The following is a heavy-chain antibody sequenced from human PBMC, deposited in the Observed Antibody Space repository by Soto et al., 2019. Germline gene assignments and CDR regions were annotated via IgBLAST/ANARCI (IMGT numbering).Heavy chain of an antibody. V-gene: IGHV3-7*03. CDR3: ARMLGYCSGGSCYRFYGMGV. Sequence: GGSLRLSCAASGFTFSSYWMSWVRQAPGKGLEWVANIKQDGSEKYYVDSVKGRFTISRDNAKNSLYLQMNSLRAEDTAVYYCARMLGYCSGGSCYRFYGMGVWGQGTTVTVSS. CDR1: GFTFSSYW. CDR2: IKQDGSEK. D-gene: IGHD2-15*01. J-gene: IGHJ6*02.